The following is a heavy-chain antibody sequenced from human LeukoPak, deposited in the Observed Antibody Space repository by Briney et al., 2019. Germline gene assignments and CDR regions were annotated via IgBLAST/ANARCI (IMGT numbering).Heavy chain of an antibody. CDR2: IYFSGTT. J-gene: IGHJ6*02. CDR3: AREDPQTTVPEGLDV. D-gene: IGHD4-17*01. Sequence: KTSETLSLTCTVSGCSISNYYCSWLRQPPGKGLEWIGYIYFSGTTNINPSLKSRVTISVDMSKNQFSLKPSSVTAADTAVYYCAREDPQTTVPEGLDVWGQGTTVTVSS. CDR1: GCSISNYY. V-gene: IGHV4-59*01.